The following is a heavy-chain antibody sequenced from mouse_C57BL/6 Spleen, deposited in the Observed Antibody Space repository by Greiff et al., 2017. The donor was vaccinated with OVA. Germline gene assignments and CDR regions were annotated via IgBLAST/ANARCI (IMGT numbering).Heavy chain of an antibody. Sequence: QVQLQQPGAELVKPGASVKVSCKASGYTFTSYWMHWVKQRPGQGLEWIGRIHPSDSDTNYNQKFKGKATLTVDKSSSTVYMQLSSLTSDDFAVDYCEIGVLGREGFDYWGQGTTLTVSS. CDR2: IHPSDSDT. V-gene: IGHV1-74*01. CDR3: EIGVLGREGFDY. D-gene: IGHD4-1*01. J-gene: IGHJ2*01. CDR1: GYTFTSYW.